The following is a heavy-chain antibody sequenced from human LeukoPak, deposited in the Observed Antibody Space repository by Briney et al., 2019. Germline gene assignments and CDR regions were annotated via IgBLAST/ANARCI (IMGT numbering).Heavy chain of an antibody. V-gene: IGHV1-2*02. CDR2: INPNSGDT. D-gene: IGHD6-13*01. Sequence: ASVKVSCKTSGYTFTGYYIHWVRQAPGQGLEWMGWINPNSGDTNYAQKFQGRVSMTGDTSISTAYMELSRLRSDDTAVYYCAREAAAAGENYFDYWGQGTLVTVPS. CDR1: GYTFTGYY. CDR3: AREAAAAGENYFDY. J-gene: IGHJ4*02.